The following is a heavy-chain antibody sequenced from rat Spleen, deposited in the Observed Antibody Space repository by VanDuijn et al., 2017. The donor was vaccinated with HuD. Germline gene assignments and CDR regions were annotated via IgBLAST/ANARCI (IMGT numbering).Heavy chain of an antibody. CDR1: GFSLTSYS. CDR3: TRHLREASGVMDA. Sequence: QVQLKESGPGLVQPSQTLSLTCTVSGFSLTSYSVHWVRQPPGKGLEWMGRMRHNGDTSYNSGLRSRLSISRDTSKNQVFLKMNSLQTDDTGTYYCTRHLREASGVMDAWGQGASVTVSS. CDR2: MRHNGDT. J-gene: IGHJ4*01. V-gene: IGHV2-63*01. D-gene: IGHD4-3*01.